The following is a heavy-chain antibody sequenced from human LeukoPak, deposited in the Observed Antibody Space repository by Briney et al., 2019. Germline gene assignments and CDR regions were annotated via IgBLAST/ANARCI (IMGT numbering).Heavy chain of an antibody. CDR1: GGSISSSSYY. D-gene: IGHD2-2*01. CDR2: IYYSGST. Sequence: PSETLSLTCTVSGGSISSSSYYWGWIRQPPGKGLEWIGSIYYSGSTNYNPSLKSRVTISVDTSKNQFSLKLSSVTAADTAVYYCARGEVPAARGIHHNWFDPWGQGTLVTVSS. V-gene: IGHV4-39*07. CDR3: ARGEVPAARGIHHNWFDP. J-gene: IGHJ5*02.